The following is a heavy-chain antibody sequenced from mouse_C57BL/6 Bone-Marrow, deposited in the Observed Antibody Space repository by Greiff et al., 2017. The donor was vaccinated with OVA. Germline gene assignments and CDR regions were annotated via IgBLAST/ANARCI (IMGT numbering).Heavy chain of an antibody. V-gene: IGHV5-15*04. CDR3: ARRNWDSSFDC. D-gene: IGHD4-1*01. J-gene: IGHJ2*01. CDR2: ISNLAYSI. Sequence: DVMLVESGGGLVQPGGSLKLSCAASGFTFSDYGMAWVRQAPRKGPEWVAFISNLAYSIYYADTLTGRFTISRENAKNTLYLEMSSLRSENTAMYYCARRNWDSSFDCWGQGTTLTVSS. CDR1: GFTFSDYG.